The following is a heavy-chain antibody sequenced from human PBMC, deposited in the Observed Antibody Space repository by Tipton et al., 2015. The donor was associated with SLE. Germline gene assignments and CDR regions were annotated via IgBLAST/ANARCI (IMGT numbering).Heavy chain of an antibody. CDR1: GGSIRSGRYY. Sequence: TLSLTCTVSGGSIRSGRYYWSWIRQLPGKGLEWIGSIYYSGSTYYNPSRKSRVTISVDTSKNQFSLKLSSVTAADTAVDYCARVGAGGFDYWGQGTLVTVAS. CDR2: IYYSGST. J-gene: IGHJ4*02. D-gene: IGHD3-16*01. V-gene: IGHV4-39*07. CDR3: ARVGAGGFDY.